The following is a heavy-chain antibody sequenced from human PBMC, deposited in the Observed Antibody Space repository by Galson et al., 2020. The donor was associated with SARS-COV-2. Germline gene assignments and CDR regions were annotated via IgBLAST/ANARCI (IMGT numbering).Heavy chain of an antibody. Sequence: SETLSLTCTVSGGSINSGSYYWSWIRQPAGKGLEWIGHIYTSGGTDYNPSLKSRVTISIDTSKNQFSLKLSSVTAADTAVYYCASPAIFGVAPYYDYYSMDVWGQGTTVTVSS. J-gene: IGHJ6*02. CDR2: IYTSGGT. V-gene: IGHV4-61*09. CDR3: ASPAIFGVAPYYDYYSMDV. CDR1: GGSINSGSYY. D-gene: IGHD3-3*01.